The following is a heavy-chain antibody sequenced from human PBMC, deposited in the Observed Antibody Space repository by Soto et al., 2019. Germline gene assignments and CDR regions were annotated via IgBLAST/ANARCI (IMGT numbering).Heavy chain of an antibody. CDR2: ISYDGSNK. Sequence: GSLRLSCAASGLTFSDYCMSWVRKAPGKGLEWVAVISYDGSNKYYADSVKGRFTISRDNSKNTLYLQMNSLRAEDTAVYYCASLTYYYDSSGYSNGPYYYYGMDVWGQGTTVTVSS. CDR3: ASLTYYYDSSGYSNGPYYYYGMDV. D-gene: IGHD3-22*01. V-gene: IGHV3-30*03. CDR1: GLTFSDYC. J-gene: IGHJ6*02.